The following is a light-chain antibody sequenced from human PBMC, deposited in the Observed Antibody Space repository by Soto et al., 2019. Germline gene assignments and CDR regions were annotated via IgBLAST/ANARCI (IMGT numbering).Light chain of an antibody. CDR1: TIGSKS. CDR3: QVWDSGSDHPV. V-gene: IGLV3-21*02. CDR2: DNF. J-gene: IGLJ3*02. Sequence: SYELTQPPSVSVAPGQTARIPCGGNTIGSKSVHWCQLKPGQAPVLVVYDNFDRPSGIPERFSGSNSVNTATLTITRVEAGDEADYYCQVWDSGSDHPVFGGGTKLTVL.